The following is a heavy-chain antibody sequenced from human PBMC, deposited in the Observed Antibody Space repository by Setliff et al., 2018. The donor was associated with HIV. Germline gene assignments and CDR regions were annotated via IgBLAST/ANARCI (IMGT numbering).Heavy chain of an antibody. CDR2: IRYDGSNV. CDR3: ARPNYYDSSGSFDY. Sequence: GGSLRLSCAASGFTFSDYYMSWIRQAPGKGLEWVAFIRYDGSNVHYADSVKGRFTISRDNSKNTLYLQMNSLRAEDTAVYYCARPNYYDSSGSFDYWGQGTLVTVSS. V-gene: IGHV3-33*08. D-gene: IGHD3-22*01. J-gene: IGHJ4*02. CDR1: GFTFSDYY.